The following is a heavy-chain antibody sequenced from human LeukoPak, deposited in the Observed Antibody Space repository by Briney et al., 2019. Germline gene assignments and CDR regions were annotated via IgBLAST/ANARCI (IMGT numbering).Heavy chain of an antibody. CDR2: IYHRGST. J-gene: IGHJ4*02. V-gene: IGHV4-59*13. CDR1: GVSITTYY. D-gene: IGHD3-10*01. CDR3: AREANYYGSGSYFEGTFDY. Sequence: SETLSLTCTVSGVSITTYYWSWIRQPPGKGLEWIGYIYHRGSTNYNPSLKSRVTISVDTSKNEFSLKLTSVTAADTAVYYCAREANYYGSGSYFEGTFDYWGQGSLVTVSS.